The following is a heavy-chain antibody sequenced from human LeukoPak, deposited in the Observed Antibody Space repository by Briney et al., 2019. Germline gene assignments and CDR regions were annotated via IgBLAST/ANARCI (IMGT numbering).Heavy chain of an antibody. CDR1: GGSISTYC. Sequence: SETLSLTCTVSGGSISTYCWSWIRQPAEKGLELIGRIYPSGSTYYNPSLKSRVTISIDKSKNQFSLRLTSVTAADTAVYYCARDRSGYSEYYFDYWGQGSLVTVSS. D-gene: IGHD5-12*01. J-gene: IGHJ4*02. CDR3: ARDRSGYSEYYFDY. V-gene: IGHV4-4*07. CDR2: IYPSGST.